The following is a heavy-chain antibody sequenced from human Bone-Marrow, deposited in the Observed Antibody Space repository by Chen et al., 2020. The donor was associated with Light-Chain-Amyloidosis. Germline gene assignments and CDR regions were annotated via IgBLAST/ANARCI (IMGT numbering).Heavy chain of an antibody. V-gene: IGHV5-51*01. CDR1: GYTFPNYW. J-gene: IGHJ4*02. D-gene: IGHD5-12*01. Sequence: EVQLEQSGPEGKKPGESLQISCKGSGYTFPNYWIGWVRQMPGKGLEWMGVIYPDDSDARYSPSFEVQVTLSADKSITTAYLQWRSLKASETAMYYCARRRDGYNFDYWGQGTLVTVSS. CDR3: ARRRDGYNFDY. CDR2: IYPDDSDA.